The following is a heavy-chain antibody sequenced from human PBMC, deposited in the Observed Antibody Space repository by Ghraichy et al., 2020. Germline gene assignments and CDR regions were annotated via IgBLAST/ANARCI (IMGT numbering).Heavy chain of an antibody. Sequence: SETLSLTCTVSGGSISSYYWSWIRQPPGKGLEWIGYIYYSGSTNYNPSLKSRVTISVDTSKNQFSLKLSSVTAADTAVYYCARGYSSGWYWYFDLWGRGTLVTISS. V-gene: IGHV4-59*08. CDR1: GGSISSYY. CDR3: ARGYSSGWYWYFDL. D-gene: IGHD6-19*01. CDR2: IYYSGST. J-gene: IGHJ2*01.